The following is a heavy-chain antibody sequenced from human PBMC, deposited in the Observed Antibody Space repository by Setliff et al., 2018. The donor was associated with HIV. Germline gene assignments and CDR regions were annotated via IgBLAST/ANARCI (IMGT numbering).Heavy chain of an antibody. CDR2: ISVYNGNT. V-gene: IGHV1-18*01. CDR3: ARTPRIMVTLKGEYYYYYMDV. CDR1: GYTFSDYG. D-gene: IGHD2-8*01. Sequence: ASVKVSCKTSGYTFSDYGITWVRQAPGQGLEWMGWISVYNGNTNYAQKFQGRLSMSTASSTSTANMFLRSLRYDDTAVYYCARTPRIMVTLKGEYYYYYMDVWGKGPRSPSP. J-gene: IGHJ6*03.